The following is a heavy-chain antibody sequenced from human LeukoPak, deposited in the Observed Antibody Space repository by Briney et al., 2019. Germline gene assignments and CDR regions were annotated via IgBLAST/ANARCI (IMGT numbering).Heavy chain of an antibody. Sequence: ASVNVSCKASGYSFGSYYIHWVRPAPGQGLEWMGLINPSGGHTNYAQKFQGRVTLTRDTSTSTVYMDLNSLRSEDTAVYYCATRATGWTVFDHWGQGTLVTVSS. CDR1: GYSFGSYY. CDR3: ATRATGWTVFDH. CDR2: INPSGGHT. D-gene: IGHD6-19*01. J-gene: IGHJ4*02. V-gene: IGHV1-46*01.